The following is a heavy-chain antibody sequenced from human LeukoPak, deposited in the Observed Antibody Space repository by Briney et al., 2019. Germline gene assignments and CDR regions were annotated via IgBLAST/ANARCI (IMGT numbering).Heavy chain of an antibody. Sequence: ASVKVSCKASGYTFTSYDFNWVRQATGQRPEWMGWMSPNSGDTGYAQKFQDRVTMTRNTSISTAYMELSSLRSDDTAVYYCARGPPNWGYDYWGPGTLVTVSP. J-gene: IGHJ4*02. CDR1: GYTFTSYD. V-gene: IGHV1-8*01. CDR3: ARGPPNWGYDY. D-gene: IGHD7-27*01. CDR2: MSPNSGDT.